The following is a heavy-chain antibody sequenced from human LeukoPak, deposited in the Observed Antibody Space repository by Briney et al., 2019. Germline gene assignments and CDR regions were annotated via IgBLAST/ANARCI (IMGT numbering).Heavy chain of an antibody. CDR3: AKVPFKYCSSTSCYHFDY. V-gene: IGHV3-23*01. Sequence: GGSLRLSCAASGFTFSSYAMSWVRQAPGKGLEWVSAISGSGGSTYYADSVKGRFTISRDNSKNTLYLQMNSLRAEDTAVYYCAKVPFKYCSSTSCYHFDYWGQGTLVTVSS. D-gene: IGHD2-2*01. CDR2: ISGSGGST. J-gene: IGHJ4*02. CDR1: GFTFSSYA.